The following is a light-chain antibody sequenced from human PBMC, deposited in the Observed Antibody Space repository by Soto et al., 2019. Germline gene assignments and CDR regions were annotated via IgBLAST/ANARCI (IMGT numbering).Light chain of an antibody. CDR3: SSYTRTTTLV. Sequence: SALTQPASVSGSPGQSITISCTGTSSDVGGYNYVSWYQQHPGKAPQLMIYDVSNRPSGVSDRFSGSKSGNTASLTISGLQAGDEADYYCSSYTRTTTLVFGGGTKVTVL. CDR1: SSDVGGYNY. CDR2: DVS. J-gene: IGLJ2*01. V-gene: IGLV2-14*01.